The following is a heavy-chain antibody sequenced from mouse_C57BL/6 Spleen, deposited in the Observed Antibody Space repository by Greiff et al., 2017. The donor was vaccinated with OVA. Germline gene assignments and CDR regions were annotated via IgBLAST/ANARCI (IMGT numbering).Heavy chain of an antibody. V-gene: IGHV5-4*01. CDR3: ARDLGNDY. Sequence: EVQLQESGGGLVKPGGSLKLSCAASGFTFSSYAMSWVRQTPEKRLEWVATISDGGSYTYYPDNVKGRFTISRDNAKNNLYLQMSHLKSEDTAMYYCARDLGNDYWGQGTTLTVSS. CDR1: GFTFSSYA. D-gene: IGHD4-1*01. CDR2: ISDGGSYT. J-gene: IGHJ2*01.